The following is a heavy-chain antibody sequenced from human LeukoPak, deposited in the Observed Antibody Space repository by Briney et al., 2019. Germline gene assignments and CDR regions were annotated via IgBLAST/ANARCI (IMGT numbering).Heavy chain of an antibody. CDR3: AKDGELSDVFDY. Sequence: GGSLRLSCAASGFTFSSYGMHWVRQAPGKGLEWVAFIWYDGSNKYYADSVKGRFTISRDNSKNTLYLQMNSLRAEDTAVYYCAKDGELSDVFDYWGQGTLVTVSS. V-gene: IGHV3-30*02. CDR1: GFTFSSYG. D-gene: IGHD3-16*02. J-gene: IGHJ4*02. CDR2: IWYDGSNK.